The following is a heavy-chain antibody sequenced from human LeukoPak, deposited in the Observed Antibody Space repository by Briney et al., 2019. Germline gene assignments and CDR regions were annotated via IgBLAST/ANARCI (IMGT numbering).Heavy chain of an antibody. Sequence: ASVKVSCKASGYTFTSYAMNWVRQAPGQGLEWMGWINTNTGNPTYAQGFTGRFVFSLDTSVSAAYLQISSLKAEDTAVYYCARDSHYDFWSGYYPIFYYYYMDVWGKGTTVTVSS. CDR2: INTNTGNP. D-gene: IGHD3-3*01. CDR3: ARDSHYDFWSGYYPIFYYYYMDV. J-gene: IGHJ6*03. V-gene: IGHV7-4-1*02. CDR1: GYTFTSYA.